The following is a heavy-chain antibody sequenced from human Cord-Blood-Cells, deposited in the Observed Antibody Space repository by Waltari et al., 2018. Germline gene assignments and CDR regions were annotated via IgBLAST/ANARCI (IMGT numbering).Heavy chain of an antibody. CDR3: ARDYYGSGSYYLYYFDY. V-gene: IGHV1-8*01. CDR2: MNPNSGNT. D-gene: IGHD3-10*01. Sequence: EQLVQSGAEVTKPGASGQVSCKAPGYTFTCYDTTCVRQATRTGLEWMGWMNPNSGNTGYAQKFQGRVTMTRNTSISTAYMELSSLRSEDTAVYYCARDYYGSGSYYLYYFDYWGQGTLVTVSS. J-gene: IGHJ4*02. CDR1: GYTFTCYD.